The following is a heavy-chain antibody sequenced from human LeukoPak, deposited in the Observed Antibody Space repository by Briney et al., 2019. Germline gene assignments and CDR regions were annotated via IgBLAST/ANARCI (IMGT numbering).Heavy chain of an antibody. V-gene: IGHV7-4-1*02. D-gene: IGHD6-13*01. J-gene: IGHJ6*02. CDR2: INTNTGNP. CDR3: AGAAAGTSYYYYGMDV. CDR1: GYTFASYA. Sequence: ASVKVSCKASGYTFASYAMNWVRQAPGQGLEWMGWINTNTGNPTYAQGFTGRFVFSLDTSVSTAYLQISSLKAEDTAVYYCAGAAAGTSYYYYGMDVWGQGTTVTVSS.